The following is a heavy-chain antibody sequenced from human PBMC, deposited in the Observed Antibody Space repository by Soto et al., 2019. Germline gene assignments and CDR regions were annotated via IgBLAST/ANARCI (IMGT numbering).Heavy chain of an antibody. D-gene: IGHD3-9*01. V-gene: IGHV3-23*01. CDR1: GFTFSSYA. J-gene: IGHJ4*02. CDR2: ISGSGGST. CDR3: AKSDILTGYYIGRYDY. Sequence: GGSLRLSCAASGFTFSSYAMSWVRQAPGKGLEWVSAISGSGGSTYYADSVKGRFTISRDNSKNTLYLQMNSLRAEDTAVYYCAKSDILTGYYIGRYDYWGQGTLVTVSS.